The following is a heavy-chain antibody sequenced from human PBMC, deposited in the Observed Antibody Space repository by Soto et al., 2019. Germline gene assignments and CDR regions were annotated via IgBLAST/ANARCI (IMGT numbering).Heavy chain of an antibody. J-gene: IGHJ5*02. V-gene: IGHV4-59*08. CDR2: IYYSGST. CDR1: GGSISSYY. CDR3: AKGQNFQLDP. Sequence: SETLSLTCTVSGGSISSYYWSWIRQPPGKGLEWIGYIYYSGSTNYNPSLKSRVTISVDTSKNQFSLKLSSVTAADTAVYYCAKGQNFQLDPWGQGTLVTVSS.